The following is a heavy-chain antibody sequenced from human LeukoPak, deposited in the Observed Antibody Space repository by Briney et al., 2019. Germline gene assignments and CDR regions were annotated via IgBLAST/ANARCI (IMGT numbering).Heavy chain of an antibody. CDR2: IYYNGST. Sequence: PSEALSLTCTVSGGSISSGGYYWSWIRQPPGKGLEWIGYIYYNGSTNYNPSLKSRVTISVDTSKNQFSLKLSSVTAADTAVYYCARRSRDGYNYGLGFDYWGQGTLVTVSS. CDR3: ARRSRDGYNYGLGFDY. D-gene: IGHD5-24*01. J-gene: IGHJ4*02. CDR1: GGSISSGGYY. V-gene: IGHV4-61*08.